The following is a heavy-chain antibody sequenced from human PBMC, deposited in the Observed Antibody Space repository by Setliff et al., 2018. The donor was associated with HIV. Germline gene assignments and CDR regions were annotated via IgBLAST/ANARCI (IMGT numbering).Heavy chain of an antibody. CDR2: IYYSGST. CDR1: GGSISNSRYY. D-gene: IGHD4-17*01. J-gene: IGHJ4*02. V-gene: IGHV4-39*01. Sequence: SETLSLTCTVSGGSISNSRYYWSWIRQPPGKGLEWIGSIYYSGSTYYNPSLKSRVTISVDTSKNQISLRLTSVTAADTAVYYCASFFVTTVTNQDYWGQGTPVTVSS. CDR3: ASFFVTTVTNQDY.